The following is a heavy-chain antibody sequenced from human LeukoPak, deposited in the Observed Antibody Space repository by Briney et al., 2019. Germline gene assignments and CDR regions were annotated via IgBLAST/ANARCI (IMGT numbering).Heavy chain of an antibody. V-gene: IGHV4-59*11. J-gene: IGHJ4*02. CDR2: IYYSGST. D-gene: IGHD3-10*01. CDR3: ARGKVQGVIFDY. Sequence: SETLSLTCTVSGGSISSHYWSWIRQPPGKGLEWIGYIYYSGSTNYNPSLKSRVTISVDTSKNQFSLKLSSVTAADTAVYYCARGKVQGVIFDYWGQGTLVTVSS. CDR1: GGSISSHY.